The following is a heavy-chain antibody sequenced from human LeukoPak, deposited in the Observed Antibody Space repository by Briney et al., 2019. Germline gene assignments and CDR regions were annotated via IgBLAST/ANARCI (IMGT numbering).Heavy chain of an antibody. CDR3: ARIPVWYYGSGTPEIDY. V-gene: IGHV3-74*01. D-gene: IGHD3-10*01. CDR2: INSDGSGT. J-gene: IGHJ4*02. Sequence: GGSLRLSCAASEFSVGSNYMTWVRQAPGKGLVWVSRINSDGSGTSYADSVKGRFTISRDNSKNTLYLQMNSLRAEDTAVYYCARIPVWYYGSGTPEIDYWGQGTLVTVSS. CDR1: EFSVGSNY.